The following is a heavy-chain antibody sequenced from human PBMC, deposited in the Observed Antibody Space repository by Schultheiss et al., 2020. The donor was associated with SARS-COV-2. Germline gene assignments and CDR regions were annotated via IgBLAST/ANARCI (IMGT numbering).Heavy chain of an antibody. Sequence: SVKVSCKASGDTFSKYSMDWVRQAPGQGLEWMGGIIPIFGTANYAQKFQGRVTMTEDTSTDTAYMELSSLRSEDTAVYYCARDQKQWLVRPYYYYGMDVWGQGTTVTVSS. CDR3: ARDQKQWLVRPYYYYGMDV. CDR1: GDTFSKYS. V-gene: IGHV1-69*06. D-gene: IGHD6-19*01. CDR2: IIPIFGTA. J-gene: IGHJ6*02.